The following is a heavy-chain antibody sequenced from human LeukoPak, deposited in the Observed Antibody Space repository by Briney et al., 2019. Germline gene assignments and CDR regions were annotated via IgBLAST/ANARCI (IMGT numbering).Heavy chain of an antibody. Sequence: GGSLRLSCAASGFTFSSYSMNWVRQAPGKGLEWVSSISSSSSYIYYADSVKGRFTISRDNAKNSLYLQMNSLRAEDTAVYYWARAREDSSGWYVSFDYWGQGALVTVSS. V-gene: IGHV3-21*01. CDR1: GFTFSSYS. J-gene: IGHJ4*02. CDR3: ARAREDSSGWYVSFDY. CDR2: ISSSSSYI. D-gene: IGHD6-19*01.